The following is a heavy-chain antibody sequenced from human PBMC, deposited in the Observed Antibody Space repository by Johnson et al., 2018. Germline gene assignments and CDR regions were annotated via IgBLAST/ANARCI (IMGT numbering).Heavy chain of an antibody. CDR3: ARAVLNGGYDINYYYYDGMDV. V-gene: IGHV5-51*01. Sequence: VQLVQSGAEVKKPGESLKISCKGSGYSFTSYWIGWVRQMPGKGLEWMGIIYPGDSDTRYSPSFQGQVTISADKSISTAYLQWSSLKASDPAMYYCARAVLNGGYDINYYYYDGMDVGGQGATVTGSS. D-gene: IGHD5-12*01. J-gene: IGHJ6*01. CDR1: GYSFTSYW. CDR2: IYPGDSDT.